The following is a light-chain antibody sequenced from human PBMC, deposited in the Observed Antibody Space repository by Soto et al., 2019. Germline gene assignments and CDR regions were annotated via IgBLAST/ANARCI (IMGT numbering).Light chain of an antibody. Sequence: IVLTQSPGTLSLSPGERATLSCRASQSVSNNYLAWYQQKPGRAPRLLIYGASSRATGIPARFSASGSGTDFTLTITTLETEDFAVYFCQQRANWPPVTFGQGTKVDIK. J-gene: IGKJ1*01. CDR1: QSVSNNY. V-gene: IGKV3D-20*02. CDR3: QQRANWPPVT. CDR2: GAS.